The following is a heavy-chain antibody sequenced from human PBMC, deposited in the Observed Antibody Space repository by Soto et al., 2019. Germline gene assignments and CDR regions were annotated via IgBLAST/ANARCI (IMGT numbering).Heavy chain of an antibody. Sequence: QAQLVQSGAEVKKPGSSVMVSCKTSGGTLSSYAISWVRQAPGQGLEWMGGIIPIFGTANYAQKYQGRVTITADESTSTAYMELSSLRSEDTAMYYCVSGREGRDGYNYLDQWGQGTLVTVSS. CDR3: VSGREGRDGYNYLDQ. D-gene: IGHD5-12*01. CDR1: GGTLSSYA. CDR2: IIPIFGTA. V-gene: IGHV1-69*01. J-gene: IGHJ5*02.